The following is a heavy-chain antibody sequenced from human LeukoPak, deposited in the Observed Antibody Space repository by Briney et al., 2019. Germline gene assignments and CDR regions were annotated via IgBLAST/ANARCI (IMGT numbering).Heavy chain of an antibody. CDR3: ARDSTCGDPFDY. CDR2: IIPIFGTA. J-gene: IGHJ4*02. CDR1: GGTFSSYA. Sequence: GASVKVSCKASGGTFSSYAISWVRQAPGQGLEWMGGIIPIFGTANYAQKFQGRVTITADESTSTAYMELSSLRSEDTAVYYCARDSTCGDPFDYWGQGTLVTVSS. V-gene: IGHV1-69*01. D-gene: IGHD4-17*01.